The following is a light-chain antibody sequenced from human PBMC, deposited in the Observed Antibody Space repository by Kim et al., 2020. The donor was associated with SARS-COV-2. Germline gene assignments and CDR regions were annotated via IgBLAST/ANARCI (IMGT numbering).Light chain of an antibody. V-gene: IGLV4-69*01. J-gene: IGLJ2*01. CDR2: VYSDGRH. Sequence: ASVKLTCHLSSGRINDAIAWLQQQPGKGPRYLMRVYSDGRHTKGDGIPDRFSGSSSGSEYSLTISSLQSEDEADYYCQTWGSGIGVFGGGTQLTVL. CDR1: SGRINDA. CDR3: QTWGSGIGV.